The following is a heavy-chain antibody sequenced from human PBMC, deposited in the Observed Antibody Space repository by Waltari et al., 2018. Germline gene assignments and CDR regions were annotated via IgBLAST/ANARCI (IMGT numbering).Heavy chain of an antibody. CDR1: GFTFSTYW. CDR3: ARLVCYSTSCHTALDY. J-gene: IGHJ4*01. D-gene: IGHD2-2*02. CDR2: VNQDGGVK. Sequence: EVQLVESGGGLVQPGGSLRLSCAASGFTFSTYWMSWVRQAPGKGLEWVANVNQDGGVKYYVDSVKGRFTISRDSAKNSLNLEMHSLRAEDTSVYYCARLVCYSTSCHTALDYWGHGTLVTVSS. V-gene: IGHV3-7*01.